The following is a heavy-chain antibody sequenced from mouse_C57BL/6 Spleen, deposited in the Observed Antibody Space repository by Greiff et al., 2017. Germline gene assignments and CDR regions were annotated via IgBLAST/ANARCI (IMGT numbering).Heavy chain of an antibody. Sequence: EVQLQQSGPELVKPGASVKMSCKASGYTFTDYNMHWVKQSHGKSLEWIGYINPNNGGTSYNQKFKGKATLTVNKSSSTAYMELRSLTSEDSAVYYCARGGTTVVATSYWYFDVWGTGTTVTVSS. D-gene: IGHD1-1*01. V-gene: IGHV1-22*01. CDR2: INPNNGGT. J-gene: IGHJ1*03. CDR3: ARGGTTVVATSYWYFDV. CDR1: GYTFTDYN.